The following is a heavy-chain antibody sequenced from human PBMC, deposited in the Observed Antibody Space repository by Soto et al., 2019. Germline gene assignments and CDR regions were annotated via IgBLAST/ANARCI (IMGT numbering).Heavy chain of an antibody. CDR2: ISKSGDNT. J-gene: IGHJ5*02. CDR1: GLSLSSNA. D-gene: IGHD1-26*01. Sequence: AGGSLRLSCAASGLSLSSNAVSWVRQAPGKGLEWVSSISKSGDNTYYADSVRGRFTISRDTSKNTLYLQMSSLRVEDTAVYYCAKLVGSTGSWGQGTLVTVSS. CDR3: AKLVGSTGS. V-gene: IGHV3-23*01.